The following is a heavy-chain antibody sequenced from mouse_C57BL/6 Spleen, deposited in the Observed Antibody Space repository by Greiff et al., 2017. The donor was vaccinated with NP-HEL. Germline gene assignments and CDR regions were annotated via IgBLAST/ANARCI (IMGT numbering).Heavy chain of an antibody. CDR1: GYTFTDYY. D-gene: IGHD1-1*01. CDR2: IYPGSGNT. CDR3: AREGFYYGSSYDY. Sequence: QVQLKESGAELVRPGASVKLSCKASGYTFTDYYINWVKQRPGQGLEWIARIYPGSGNTYYNEKFKGKATLTAEKSSSTAYMQLSSLTSEDSAVYFCAREGFYYGSSYDYWGQGTTLTVSS. J-gene: IGHJ2*01. V-gene: IGHV1-76*01.